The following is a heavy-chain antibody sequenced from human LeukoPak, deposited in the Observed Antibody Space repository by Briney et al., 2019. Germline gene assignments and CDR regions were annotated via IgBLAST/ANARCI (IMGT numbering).Heavy chain of an antibody. Sequence: GASVKVSCKASGYTFTSYGISWVRQAPGQGLEWMGWISAYNGNTNYAQKLQGRVTITRDTSASTAYMELSSLRSEDTAVYYCARDRSSGSYYTLYYYYGMDVWGQGTTVTVSS. J-gene: IGHJ6*02. CDR1: GYTFTSYG. CDR3: ARDRSSGSYYTLYYYYGMDV. D-gene: IGHD3-10*01. CDR2: ISAYNGNT. V-gene: IGHV1-18*01.